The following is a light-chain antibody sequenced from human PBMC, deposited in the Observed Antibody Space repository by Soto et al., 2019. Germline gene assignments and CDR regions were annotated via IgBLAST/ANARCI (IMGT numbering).Light chain of an antibody. CDR3: QQYNNWVLP. CDR1: QSVSSN. J-gene: IGKJ4*01. CDR2: GAS. V-gene: IGKV3-15*01. Sequence: EAVMTQSPATLSVSPGGRATLSCRASQSVSSNLAWYQQKPGQPPRLLIYGASTRATGIPARFSGSGSGTEFTLTITSLQSEDFAVCYCQQYNNWVLPFGGGTKVEI.